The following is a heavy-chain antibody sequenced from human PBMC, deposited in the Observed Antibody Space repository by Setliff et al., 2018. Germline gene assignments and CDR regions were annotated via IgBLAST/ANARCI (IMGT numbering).Heavy chain of an antibody. CDR3: ARESRYYYDNLGTLDY. Sequence: PSETLSLTCTVSGGSISSGDYYWSWIRQPPGKGLEWIGYIYSSGSTYYNPSLKSRVSISVDTSKNQFSLKLSSLTAADTAVYYCARESRYYYDNLGTLDYWGQGTLVTVSS. CDR1: GGSISSGDYY. V-gene: IGHV4-30-4*08. CDR2: IYSSGST. J-gene: IGHJ4*02. D-gene: IGHD3-22*01.